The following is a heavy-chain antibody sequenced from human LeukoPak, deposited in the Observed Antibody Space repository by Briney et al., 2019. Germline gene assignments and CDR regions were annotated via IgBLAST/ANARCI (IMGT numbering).Heavy chain of an antibody. J-gene: IGHJ4*02. D-gene: IGHD1-26*01. Sequence: TGGSLRLSCQASGFPFSTYAMHWVRQAPGKGLEWVAVISYDGSNKYYADSVKGRFTISRDNSKNTLYLQMNSLRAEDTAVYYCARVGLVGAVDYWGQGTLVTVSS. V-gene: IGHV3-30*04. CDR3: ARVGLVGAVDY. CDR2: ISYDGSNK. CDR1: GFPFSTYA.